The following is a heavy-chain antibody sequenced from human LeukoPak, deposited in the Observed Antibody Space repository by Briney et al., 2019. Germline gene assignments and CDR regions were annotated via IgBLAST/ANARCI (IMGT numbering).Heavy chain of an antibody. Sequence: GGSLRLSCAASGFTFSIYGMSWVRQAPGKGLEWVSSISSSSSYIYYADSVKGRFTISRDNSKNTLYLQMNSLRAADTAVYYCARAVGSGSFQTYYYYMDVWGKGTTVTISS. J-gene: IGHJ6*03. V-gene: IGHV3-21*04. D-gene: IGHD3-10*01. CDR2: ISSSSSYI. CDR3: ARAVGSGSFQTYYYYMDV. CDR1: GFTFSIYG.